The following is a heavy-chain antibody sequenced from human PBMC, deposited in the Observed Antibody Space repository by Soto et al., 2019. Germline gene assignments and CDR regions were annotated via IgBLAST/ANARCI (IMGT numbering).Heavy chain of an antibody. CDR2: IYYRGNT. CDR1: GGSISSSSYY. V-gene: IGHV4-39*02. CDR3: AREGGGYCSGGSCQVDY. Sequence: SETLSLTCTVSGGSISSSSYYWGWIRQPPGKGLEWIGSIYYRGNTYYNPSLKSRVTISVDTSKNQFSLKLSSVTAADTAVYYFAREGGGYCSGGSCQVDYWGQGTLVTVSS. D-gene: IGHD2-15*01. J-gene: IGHJ4*02.